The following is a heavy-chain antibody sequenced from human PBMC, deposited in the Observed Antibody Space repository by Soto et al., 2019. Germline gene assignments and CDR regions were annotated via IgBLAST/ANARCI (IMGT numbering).Heavy chain of an antibody. CDR2: ISVYNGNR. V-gene: IGHV1-18*01. D-gene: IGHD3-10*01. Sequence: QVQLLQSGAEVKKPGASVKVSCKASGYMFNTYGITWVRQAPGQGLEWMGWISVYNGNRAYAQKFEGRVTITTDTSTGTAYMGLKSRTSDDTAVYYCARTYGSGDYFLPFEYWGQGTPVSVSS. J-gene: IGHJ4*02. CDR1: GYMFNTYG. CDR3: ARTYGSGDYFLPFEY.